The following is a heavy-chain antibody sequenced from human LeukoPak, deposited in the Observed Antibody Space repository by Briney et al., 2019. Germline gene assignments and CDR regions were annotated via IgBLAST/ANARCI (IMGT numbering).Heavy chain of an antibody. CDR3: ARGGGRNTTMVWAFDY. D-gene: IGHD5-18*01. J-gene: IGHJ4*02. Sequence: GGSLRLSCAVSGFTFSIYSMNWVRQAPGKGLEYVSGISTNGGSTYYADSVKGRFTISRDNSKNTLFLQMGSLRAEDMAVYYCARGGGRNTTMVWAFDYWGQGTLVTVSS. V-gene: IGHV3-64*02. CDR1: GFTFSIYS. CDR2: ISTNGGST.